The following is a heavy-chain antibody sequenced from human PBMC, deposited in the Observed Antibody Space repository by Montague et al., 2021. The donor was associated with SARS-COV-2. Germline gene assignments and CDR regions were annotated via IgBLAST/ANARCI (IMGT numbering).Heavy chain of an antibody. J-gene: IGHJ4*02. CDR2: VYYRGNT. V-gene: IGHV4-59*08. CDR1: GGSISSDY. CDR3: ARHYDHSSRVDS. Sequence: SDTLSLTCTVSGGSISSDYWTWIRQPPGKGLEWIGFVYYRGNTYYNPSLRGRVTISVDTSSNHFSLTLSSVTAAGTAIYYCARHYDHSSRVDSWGRGTLVTVSS. D-gene: IGHD3-16*01.